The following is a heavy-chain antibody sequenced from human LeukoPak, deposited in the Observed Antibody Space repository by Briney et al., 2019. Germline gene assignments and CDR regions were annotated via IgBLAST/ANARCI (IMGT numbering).Heavy chain of an antibody. V-gene: IGHV3-30-3*01. D-gene: IGHD4-17*01. CDR2: ISYDGSNK. Sequence: GGSLRLSSAASGXTXXSYAMHWVRQAPXXXXEWVAVISYDGSNKYYADSVKGRFTISRDNSKNTLYLQMNSLRAEDTAVYYCAREFNYGDYSPFDYWGQGTLVTVSS. J-gene: IGHJ4*02. CDR1: GXTXXSYA. CDR3: AREFNYGDYSPFDY.